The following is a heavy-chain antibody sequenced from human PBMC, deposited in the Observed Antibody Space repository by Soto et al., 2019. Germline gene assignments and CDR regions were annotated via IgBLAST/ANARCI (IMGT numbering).Heavy chain of an antibody. V-gene: IGHV4-59*12. D-gene: IGHD4-17*01. CDR1: DGSISSYF. J-gene: IGHJ4*02. CDR2: IYSSGST. CDR3: ATYGDYGSHFDY. Sequence: SETLSLTCTVSDGSISSYFWSWIRQPPGKGLEWIGYIYSSGSTNYNPSLKSRVTISVDTSTSTAYMELSSLRSEDTAVYYCATYGDYGSHFDYWGQGTLVTVSS.